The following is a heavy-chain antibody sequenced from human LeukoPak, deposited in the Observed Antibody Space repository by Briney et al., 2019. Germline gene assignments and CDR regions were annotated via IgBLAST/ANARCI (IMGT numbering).Heavy chain of an antibody. V-gene: IGHV3-23*01. Sequence: GGSLRLSCAASGSIFSDAWMGWVRQAPGKGLEWVSAISGSGGSTYYADSVKGRFTISRDNSKNTLYLQMNSLRAEDTAVYYCAKDSGGDYEPPLFDYWGQGTLVTVSS. CDR1: GSIFSDAW. CDR2: ISGSGGST. D-gene: IGHD4-17*01. CDR3: AKDSGGDYEPPLFDY. J-gene: IGHJ4*02.